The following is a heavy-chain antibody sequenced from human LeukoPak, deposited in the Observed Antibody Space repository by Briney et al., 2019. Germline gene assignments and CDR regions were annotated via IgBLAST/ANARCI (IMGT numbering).Heavy chain of an antibody. CDR2: IIPIFGTA. Sequence: GASVKVSCKASGGTFSSYAISWVRQAPGQGLEWMGGIIPIFGTANYAQKFQGRVTITADEPTSTAYMELSSLRSEDTAVYYCARGNRYYFDYWGQGTLVTVSS. J-gene: IGHJ4*02. V-gene: IGHV1-69*13. CDR1: GGTFSSYA. CDR3: ARGNRYYFDY. D-gene: IGHD3-16*02.